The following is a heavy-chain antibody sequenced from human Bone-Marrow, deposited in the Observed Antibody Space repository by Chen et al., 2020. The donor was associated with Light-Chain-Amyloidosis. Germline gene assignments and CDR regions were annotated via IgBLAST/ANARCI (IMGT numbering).Heavy chain of an antibody. D-gene: IGHD4-17*01. CDR1: GFTCSSSG. V-gene: IGHV3-30*02. J-gene: IGHJ4*02. CDR2: IRYDGSNK. Sequence: QVQLVESGGGVVQPGGSLSLSCAASGFTCSSSGIHWVRQAPGKGLEWVAFIRYDGSNKYYADSVKGRFTISRDNSKNTLYLQMNSLRAEDTALYYCAKGHDYGDYGEYYFDYWGQGTLVTVSS. CDR3: AKGHDYGDYGEYYFDY.